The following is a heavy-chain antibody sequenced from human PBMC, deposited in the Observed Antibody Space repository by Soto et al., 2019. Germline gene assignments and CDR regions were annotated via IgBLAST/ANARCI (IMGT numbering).Heavy chain of an antibody. CDR2: IKSKTDGGTT. Sequence: SGFTFSNAWMSWVRQAPGKGLEWVGRIKSKTDGGTTDYAAPVKGRFTISRDDSKNTLYLQMSSLRAEDTAVYYCAKELAIIGKGAFDMWGQGTMVTVSS. CDR3: AKELAIIGKGAFDM. D-gene: IGHD1-26*01. CDR1: GFTFSNAW. V-gene: IGHV3-15*01. J-gene: IGHJ3*02.